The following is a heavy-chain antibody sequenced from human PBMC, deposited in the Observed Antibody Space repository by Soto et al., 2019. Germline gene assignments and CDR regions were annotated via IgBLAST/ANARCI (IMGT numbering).Heavy chain of an antibody. Sequence: EVQLVESGGGLVQPGGSLRLSCAASGFAISSYWMQWVRQAPGKGPVWVSRISSDGRNTTYADFVKGRFTISRDNAENTLHLQMTSLTDADTAVYYCIKASTVTGVGGYRWGQGTLVTVSS. CDR1: GFAISSYW. CDR2: ISSDGRNT. J-gene: IGHJ5*02. CDR3: IKASTVTGVGGYR. V-gene: IGHV3-74*01. D-gene: IGHD6-19*01.